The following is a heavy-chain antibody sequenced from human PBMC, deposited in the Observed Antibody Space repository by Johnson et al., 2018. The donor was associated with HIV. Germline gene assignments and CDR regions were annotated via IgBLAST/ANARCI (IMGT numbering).Heavy chain of an antibody. J-gene: IGHJ3*02. Sequence: QVQLVESGGGVVQPGRSLRLSCAASGFTFSSYGMHWVRQAPGKGLEWVAVISYDGSNKYYADSVKGRFTISRDNSKNTLYLQMKSMRAEDTALYYCAIRDAGGRDAFDIWGQGTIVTVSS. CDR3: AIRDAGGRDAFDI. CDR2: ISYDGSNK. V-gene: IGHV3-30*03. CDR1: GFTFSSYG. D-gene: IGHD1-26*01.